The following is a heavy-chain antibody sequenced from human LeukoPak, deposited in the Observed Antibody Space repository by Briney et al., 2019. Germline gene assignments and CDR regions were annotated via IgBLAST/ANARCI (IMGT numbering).Heavy chain of an antibody. V-gene: IGHV3-15*01. CDR2: IKSKTDGGTT. CDR1: GFTFSNAW. CDR3: TTDLIAVAGEYYFDY. J-gene: IGHJ4*02. D-gene: IGHD6-19*01. Sequence: GGSLRLSCAASGFTFSNAWMSWVRQALGKGLEWVGRIKSKTDGGTTDYAAPVKGRFTISRDDSKNTLYLQMNSLKTEDTAVYYCTTDLIAVAGEYYFDYWGQGTLVTVSS.